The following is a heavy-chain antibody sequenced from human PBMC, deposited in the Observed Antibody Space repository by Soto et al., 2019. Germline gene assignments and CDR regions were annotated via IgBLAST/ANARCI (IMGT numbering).Heavy chain of an antibody. CDR2: IYYSGST. D-gene: IGHD3-22*01. CDR1: GGSISSGDYY. Sequence: PSETLSLTCTVSGGSISSGDYYWSWIRQPPGKGLEWIGYIYYSGSTYYNPSLKSRVTISVDTSKNQFSLKLSSVTAADTAVYYCARVFGGPYYYDSSGYSINDYWGQGTLVTVSS. V-gene: IGHV4-30-4*01. CDR3: ARVFGGPYYYDSSGYSINDY. J-gene: IGHJ4*02.